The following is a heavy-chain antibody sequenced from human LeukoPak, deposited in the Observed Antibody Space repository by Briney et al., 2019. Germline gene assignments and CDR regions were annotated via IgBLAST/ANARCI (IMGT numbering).Heavy chain of an antibody. V-gene: IGHV3-30-3*01. CDR3: ARDSLIAAAGYYYGMDV. J-gene: IGHJ6*02. CDR1: GFTFSSYA. Sequence: GGSLRLSCAASGFTFSSYAMHWVRQAPGKGLEWVAVISYDGSNKYYADSVKGRFTISRDNSKNTLYLQMNSLRAEDTAVYYCARDSLIAAAGYYYGMDVWGQGTTVTVSS. D-gene: IGHD6-13*01. CDR2: ISYDGSNK.